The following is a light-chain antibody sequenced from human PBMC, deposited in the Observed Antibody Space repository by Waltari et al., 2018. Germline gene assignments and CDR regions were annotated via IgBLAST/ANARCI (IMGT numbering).Light chain of an antibody. V-gene: IGKV3-15*01. Sequence: EIVLTQSPATLSLSPGERASLSCRASQSISSYLAWYQHKPGKPPKLPLYWASTRTSGVPERFIGSGSGTDFTLTITSLQAEDVAVYYCQQHYSNPVFGQGTRLELK. CDR2: WAS. CDR3: QQHYSNPV. J-gene: IGKJ5*01. CDR1: QSISSY.